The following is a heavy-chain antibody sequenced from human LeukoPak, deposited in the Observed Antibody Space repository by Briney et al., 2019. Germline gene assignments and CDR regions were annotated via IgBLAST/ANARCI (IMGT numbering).Heavy chain of an antibody. CDR3: ASRDDSGPY. D-gene: IGHD4-17*01. V-gene: IGHV4-30-2*01. Sequence: PSQTLSLTCTVSGGSITSGGYYWSWIRQPPGKGLEWIGYIYYTGSTYYNPSLKSRVTISVDRSKNQFSLKLSSVTAADTAVYYCASRDDSGPYWGQGTLVTVSS. CDR1: GGSITSGGYY. CDR2: IYYTGST. J-gene: IGHJ4*02.